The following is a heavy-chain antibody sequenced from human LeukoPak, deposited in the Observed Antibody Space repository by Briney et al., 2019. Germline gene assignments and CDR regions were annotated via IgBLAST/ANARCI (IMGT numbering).Heavy chain of an antibody. V-gene: IGHV3-21*01. CDR2: ISSSSSYI. J-gene: IGHJ5*02. D-gene: IGHD2-2*02. CDR1: GFTFSSYS. Sequence: PGGSLRLSCAASGFTFSSYSMNWVRQAPGKGLEGVSSISSSSSYIYYADSVKGRFTISRDNAKNSLYLQMNSLRAEDTAVYYCARERYCSSTSCYTWFDPWGQGTLVTVSS. CDR3: ARERYCSSTSCYTWFDP.